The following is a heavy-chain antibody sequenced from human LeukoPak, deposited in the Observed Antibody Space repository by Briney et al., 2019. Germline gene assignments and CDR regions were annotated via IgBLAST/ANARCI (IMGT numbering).Heavy chain of an antibody. D-gene: IGHD3-3*01. CDR3: ARGKLHKYYDFWSGYYCDWFDP. V-gene: IGHV1-8*01. J-gene: IGHJ5*02. CDR2: MNPNSGNT. Sequence: ASVKVSCTASGYTFTSYDINWVRQATGQGLEWMGWMNPNSGNTGYAQKFQGRVTMTRNTSISTAYMELSSLRSEDTAVYYCARGKLHKYYDFWSGYYCDWFDPWGQGTLVTVSS. CDR1: GYTFTSYD.